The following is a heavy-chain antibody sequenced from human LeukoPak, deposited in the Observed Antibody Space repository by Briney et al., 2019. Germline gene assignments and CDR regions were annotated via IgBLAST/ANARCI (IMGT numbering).Heavy chain of an antibody. CDR2: MRRDGNEI. J-gene: IGHJ4*02. D-gene: IGHD3-22*01. CDR3: ARDLGSSTTMIVIWSEGGFDY. CDR1: GFTFSTYW. V-gene: IGHV3-7*01. Sequence: GGSLRLSCSASGFTFSTYWMSWVRQAPGKGLEWVANMRRDGNEIYYLDSVRGRFTISRDNAKNSLYLQMNSLRAEDTAVYYCARDLGSSTTMIVIWSEGGFDYWGQGTLVTVSS.